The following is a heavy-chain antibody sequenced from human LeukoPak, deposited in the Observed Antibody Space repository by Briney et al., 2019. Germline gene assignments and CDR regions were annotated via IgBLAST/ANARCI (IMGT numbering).Heavy chain of an antibody. D-gene: IGHD3-3*01. CDR1: GFTFSSYG. CDR3: ALLPTIFGVVNPDY. V-gene: IGHV3-30*03. J-gene: IGHJ4*02. CDR2: ISYDGSNK. Sequence: PGRSLRLSCAASGFTFSSYGMHWVRQAPGKGLEWVAAISYDGSNKQYGDSVKGRFTISRDNSKNTLYLQMNSLRAEDTAVYYCALLPTIFGVVNPDYWGQGTLVTVSS.